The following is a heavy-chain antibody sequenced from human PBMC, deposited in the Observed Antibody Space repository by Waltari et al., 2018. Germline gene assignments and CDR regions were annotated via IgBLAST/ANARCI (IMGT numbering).Heavy chain of an antibody. J-gene: IGHJ4*02. CDR2: LFCGGSI. Sequence: QLHLQESGPGLVKPSETLSLTCDVSGASVTNCSFYWGWIRQSPGKGLEWIGSLFCGGSIYYNPSLKSRVTMSLDTSKNQFSLKLSSVTAADTALYYCARDLGHCSSTSCYGGGAYFDYWGQGTLATVSS. D-gene: IGHD2-2*01. V-gene: IGHV4-39*07. CDR1: GASVTNCSFY. CDR3: ARDLGHCSSTSCYGGGAYFDY.